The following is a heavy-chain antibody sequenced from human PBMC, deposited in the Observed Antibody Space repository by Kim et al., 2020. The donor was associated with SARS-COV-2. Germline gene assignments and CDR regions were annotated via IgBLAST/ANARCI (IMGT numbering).Heavy chain of an antibody. Sequence: GGSLRLSCAASGFTFGSYAMPWVRQAPGKGLEWVSSISGSGVSIHYADSVKGRFTISRDNSKETLYLQVDSPRADDTAVYYCAKAGVVGAITPRFFDYWGQGTLLTVSS. CDR1: GFTFGSYA. CDR3: AKAGVVGAITPRFFDY. V-gene: IGHV3-23*01. J-gene: IGHJ4*02. D-gene: IGHD1-26*01. CDR2: ISGSGVSI.